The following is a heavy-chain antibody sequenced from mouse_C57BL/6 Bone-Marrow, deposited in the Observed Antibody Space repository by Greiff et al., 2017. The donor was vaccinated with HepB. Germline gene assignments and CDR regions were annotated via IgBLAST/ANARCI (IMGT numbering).Heavy chain of an antibody. J-gene: IGHJ3*01. CDR2: IDPETGGT. CDR1: GYTFTDYE. CDR3: TGRWLLSWFAY. D-gene: IGHD2-3*01. Sequence: QVQLQQSGAELVRPGASVTLSCKASGYTFTDYEMHWVKQTPVHGLEWIGAIDPETGGTAYNQKFKGKAILTADKSSSTAYMELRSLTSEDSAVYYCTGRWLLSWFAYWGQGTLVTVSA. V-gene: IGHV1-15*01.